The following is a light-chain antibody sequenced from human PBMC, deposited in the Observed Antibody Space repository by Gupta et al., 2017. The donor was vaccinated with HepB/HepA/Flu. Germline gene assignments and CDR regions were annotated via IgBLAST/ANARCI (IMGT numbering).Light chain of an antibody. CDR2: DVS. CDR3: YSSAGSSVV. CDR1: SRDVGGYYY. V-gene: IGLV2-11*01. J-gene: IGLJ2*01. Sequence: QSALTQPRSVSGSPGPSVTISCTGTSRDVGGYYYVARYQPHPGKAPMLMMYDVSKRAAGVHDRFSGSKSGNTVALTISGLQAEDDSNYYCYSSAGSSVVFGGGTKL.